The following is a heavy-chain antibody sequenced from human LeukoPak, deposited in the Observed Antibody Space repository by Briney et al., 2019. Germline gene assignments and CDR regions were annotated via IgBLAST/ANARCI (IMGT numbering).Heavy chain of an antibody. CDR3: AREGEDSWFDP. V-gene: IGHV3-53*01. Sequence: GGSLRLSCAASGFTVSSNYMSWVRQAPGKGLEWVSVIYSGGSTYYADSVKGRFTISRDNSKNTLYLQMNSLRAEDTAVYYCAREGEDSWFDPWGQGTLVTVSS. J-gene: IGHJ5*02. CDR1: GFTVSSNY. CDR2: IYSGGST. D-gene: IGHD3-16*01.